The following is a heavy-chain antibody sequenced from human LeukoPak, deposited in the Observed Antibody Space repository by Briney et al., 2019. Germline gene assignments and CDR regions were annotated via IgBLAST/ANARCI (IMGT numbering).Heavy chain of an antibody. CDR3: ARGSANRYHLYIDF. Sequence: PGGSLRLSCAASGFTFSSYSMNWVRQAPGKGLEWVSSISSSSSYIYYADSVKGRFTISRDNAKNSLYLQMNSLRAEDTAVYICARGSANRYHLYIDFWGQGTLVTVSS. J-gene: IGHJ4*02. CDR1: GFTFSSYS. V-gene: IGHV3-21*01. CDR2: ISSSSSYI. D-gene: IGHD3-16*02.